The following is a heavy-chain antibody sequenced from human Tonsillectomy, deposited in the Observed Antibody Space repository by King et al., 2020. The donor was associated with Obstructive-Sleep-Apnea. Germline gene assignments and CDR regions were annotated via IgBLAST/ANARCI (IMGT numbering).Heavy chain of an antibody. CDR1: GFTFSSDA. Sequence: VQLVESGGGLVQPGGSLRLSCEASGFTFSSDAMSWVRQAPGKGLEWGSAIIGIGVSAYYADSGKGRFTISRDNFKNTLYLQMNSLRAEDTAVYYCAKDTIFGVVIRGYFDYWGQGTLVTVSS. J-gene: IGHJ4*02. CDR3: AKDTIFGVVIRGYFDY. D-gene: IGHD3-3*01. CDR2: IIGIGVSA. V-gene: IGHV3-23*04.